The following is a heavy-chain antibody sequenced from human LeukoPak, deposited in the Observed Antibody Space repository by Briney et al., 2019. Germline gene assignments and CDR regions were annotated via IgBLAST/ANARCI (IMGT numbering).Heavy chain of an antibody. D-gene: IGHD2-15*01. V-gene: IGHV4-34*01. CDR3: ASHYLVAARPYFDY. CDR2: INHSGST. Sequence: SETLSLTCTVSGGSFSGYYWSWIRQPPGKGLEWIGEINHSGSTNYNPSLKSRVTISVDTSKNQFSLKLSSVTAADTAVYYCASHYLVAARPYFDYWGQGTLVTVSS. CDR1: GGSFSGYY. J-gene: IGHJ4*02.